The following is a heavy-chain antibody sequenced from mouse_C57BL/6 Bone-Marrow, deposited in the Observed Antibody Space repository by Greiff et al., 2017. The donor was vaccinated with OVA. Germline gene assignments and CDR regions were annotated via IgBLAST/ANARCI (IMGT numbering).Heavy chain of an antibody. D-gene: IGHD1-1*01. CDR1: GYTFTDYI. V-gene: IGHV1-18*01. CDR2: INPNNGGT. CDR3: AREGSNMYAMDY. Sequence: EVQLQESGPELVKPGASVKIPCKASGYTFTDYIMDWVKQSHGKSLEWIGDINPNNGGTIYNQKFKGKATLTVDKSSSTAYMELRSLTSEDTAVYYCAREGSNMYAMDYWGQGTSVTVSS. J-gene: IGHJ4*01.